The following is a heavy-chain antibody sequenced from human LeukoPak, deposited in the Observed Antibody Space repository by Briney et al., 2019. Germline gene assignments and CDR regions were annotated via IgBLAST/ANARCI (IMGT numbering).Heavy chain of an antibody. CDR3: ARGGLIWFGDHFDF. CDR1: GLTLRNHA. D-gene: IGHD3-10*01. J-gene: IGHJ4*01. V-gene: IGHV3-23*01. Sequence: GGSLRLSCVASGLTLRNHAMSWVRQAPGKGLEWVSGLSGSGDNTYYADSVKGRFTISREKSKNMVFLEMNSLRAEHTATYHCARGGLIWFGDHFDFWGRGTLVTVSS. CDR2: LSGSGDNT.